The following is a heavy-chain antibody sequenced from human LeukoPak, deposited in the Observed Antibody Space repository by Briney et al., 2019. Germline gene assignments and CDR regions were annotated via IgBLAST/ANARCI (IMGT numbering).Heavy chain of an antibody. V-gene: IGHV3-48*01. CDR1: GFTFSSYS. J-gene: IGHJ4*02. CDR3: ARDPSSSWIPFDY. Sequence: GGSLRLSCAASGFTFSSYSMNWVRQAPGKGLEWVSHISSTSSNIFYADSVKGRFTISRDSAKNPVYLQMNSLRAEDTAVYYCARDPSSSWIPFDYWGQGTLVTVSS. D-gene: IGHD6-13*01. CDR2: ISSTSSNI.